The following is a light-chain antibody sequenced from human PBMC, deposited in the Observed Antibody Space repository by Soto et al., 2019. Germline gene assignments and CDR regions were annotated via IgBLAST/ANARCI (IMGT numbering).Light chain of an antibody. CDR1: SSDVGGYNY. J-gene: IGLJ1*01. V-gene: IGLV2-14*01. CDR2: EVS. Sequence: QSVLTQPASVSGSPGQSITISCTGTSSDVGGYNYVSWYQQRPGKAPRVMIYEVSNRPSGVSNRFSGSKSGNTASLTIAGLQAEDEADYYCSSYTSSSTLNYVFGTGTKSPS. CDR3: SSYTSSSTLNYV.